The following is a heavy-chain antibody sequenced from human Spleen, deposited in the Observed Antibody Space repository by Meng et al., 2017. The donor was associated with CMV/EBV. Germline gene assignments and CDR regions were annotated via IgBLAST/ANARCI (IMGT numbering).Heavy chain of an antibody. Sequence: GGSLRLSCAASGFTFSNSDMNWVRQAPGKGLEWVSGVSWNGSRTHYADSVKGRFIISRDNSRNFLYQQMNSLRPEDMAVYYCARTIRELSDYYYGMDVWGQGTTVTVSS. CDR3: ARTIRELSDYYYGMDV. V-gene: IGHV3-19*01. D-gene: IGHD4-17*01. CDR2: VSWNGSRT. J-gene: IGHJ6*02. CDR1: GFTFSNSD.